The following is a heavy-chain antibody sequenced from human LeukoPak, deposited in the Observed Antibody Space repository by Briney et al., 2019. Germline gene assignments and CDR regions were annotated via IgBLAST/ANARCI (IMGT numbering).Heavy chain of an antibody. CDR2: IYYSGST. V-gene: IGHV4-59*01. D-gene: IGHD5-18*01. CDR3: ARHGYSYGPGFDY. Sequence: PSETLSLTCTVSGGSMSSYYWSWIRQPPGKGLEWIGYIYYSGSTNYNPSLKSRVTTSVDTSKNQFSLKLSSVTAADTAVYYCARHGYSYGPGFDYWGQGTLVTVSS. CDR1: GGSMSSYY. J-gene: IGHJ4*02.